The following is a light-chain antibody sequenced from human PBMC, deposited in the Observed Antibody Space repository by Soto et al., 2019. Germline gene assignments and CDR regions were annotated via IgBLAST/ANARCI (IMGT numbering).Light chain of an antibody. CDR1: SSDVGGYKY. J-gene: IGLJ1*01. Sequence: QSVLTQPASVPGSPGQSITTSCTGTSSDVGGYKYVSWYQQHPGKAPKLMIYEVSNRPSGVAHRFSGSKSGNTASLTISGLQAEDEADYYCSSYTTTSALVVFGTGTKVTVL. CDR2: EVS. V-gene: IGLV2-14*01. CDR3: SSYTTTSALVV.